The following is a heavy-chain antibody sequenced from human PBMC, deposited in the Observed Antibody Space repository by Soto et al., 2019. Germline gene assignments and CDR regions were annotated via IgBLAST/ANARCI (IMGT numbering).Heavy chain of an antibody. V-gene: IGHV3-33*01. D-gene: IGHD3-22*01. CDR2: IWYDGSNK. CDR3: ARDEGGYYYDSSGYYGGNFDY. J-gene: IGHJ4*02. CDR1: GFTFSSYG. Sequence: ESGGGVVQPGRSLRLSCAASGFTFSSYGMHWVRQAPGKGLEWVAVIWYDGSNKYYADSVKGRFTISRDNSKNTLYLQMNSLRAEDTAVYYCARDEGGYYYDSSGYYGGNFDYWGQGTLVTVSS.